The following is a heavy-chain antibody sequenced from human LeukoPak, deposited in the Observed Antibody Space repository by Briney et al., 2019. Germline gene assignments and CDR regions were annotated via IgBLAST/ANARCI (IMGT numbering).Heavy chain of an antibody. CDR2: VYYSGST. J-gene: IGHJ3*02. CDR1: GDSVRSGSYF. D-gene: IGHD4-17*01. CDR3: ARVITVMTTMTTGFAFDI. Sequence: PSETLSLTCTVSGDSVRSGSYFWGWIRQPPGRGLEWIGIVYYSGSTYYNPSLRSRVSMSVDTSKNQFSLNLSSVTATDTAVYYCARVITVMTTMTTGFAFDIWGQGTMVSVSS. V-gene: IGHV4-39*01.